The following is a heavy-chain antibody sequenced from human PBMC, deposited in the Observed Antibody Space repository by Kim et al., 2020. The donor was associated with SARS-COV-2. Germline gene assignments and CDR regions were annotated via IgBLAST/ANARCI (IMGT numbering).Heavy chain of an antibody. D-gene: IGHD4-4*01. J-gene: IGHJ4*02. V-gene: IGHV3-21*01. CDR1: GFTFSSYS. CDR3: ARDSPRDGYSTRGLSFDY. Sequence: GGSLRLSCAASGFTFSSYSMNWVRQAPGKGLEWVSSISSSSSYIYYADSVKGRFTISRDNAKNSLYLQMNSLRAEDTAVYYCARDSPRDGYSTRGLSFDYWGQGTLVTVSS. CDR2: ISSSSSYI.